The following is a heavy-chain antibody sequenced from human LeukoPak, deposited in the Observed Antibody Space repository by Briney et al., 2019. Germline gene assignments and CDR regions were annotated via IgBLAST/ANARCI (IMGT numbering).Heavy chain of an antibody. CDR2: TSSSGGVT. J-gene: IGHJ4*02. V-gene: IGHV3-23*01. D-gene: IGHD3-10*01. Sequence: PGGSLRLSCAASGFTFSNHAMSWVRQAPGKGLEWVSATSSSGGVTYYADSVKGRFTISRDNSKNTQYLQMNSLRAEDTAVYYCARDQYYYGSGSYPYYFDYWGQGTLVAVSS. CDR3: ARDQYYYGSGSYPYYFDY. CDR1: GFTFSNHA.